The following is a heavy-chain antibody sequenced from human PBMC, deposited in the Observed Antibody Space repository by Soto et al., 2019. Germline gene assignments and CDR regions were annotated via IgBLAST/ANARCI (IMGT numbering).Heavy chain of an antibody. J-gene: IGHJ6*03. CDR3: AREPLDIVVVPAAMGYYYMDV. D-gene: IGHD2-2*03. CDR1: GGTLSSYT. Sequence: SVKVSCKASGGTLSSYTISWVRQAPGQGLEWMGRIIPILGIANYAQKFQGRVTITADKSTSTAYMELSSLRSEDTAVYYCAREPLDIVVVPAAMGYYYMDVWGKGTTVTVSS. V-gene: IGHV1-69*02. CDR2: IIPILGIA.